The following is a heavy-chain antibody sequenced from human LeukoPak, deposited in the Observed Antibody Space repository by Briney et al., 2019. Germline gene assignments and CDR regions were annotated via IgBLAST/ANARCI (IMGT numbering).Heavy chain of an antibody. V-gene: IGHV3-11*05. D-gene: IGHD2-15*01. J-gene: IGHJ5*02. CDR2: ITSSSSYT. Sequence: GGSLRLSCAASGFTFSDYYMSWIRQAPGKGLEWVSYITSSSSYTNYADSVKGRFTISRDNAKNSLYLQMNSLRAEDTAVYYCARDLRYCSGGSCYFDWFDPWGQGTLVTVSS. CDR3: ARDLRYCSGGSCYFDWFDP. CDR1: GFTFSDYY.